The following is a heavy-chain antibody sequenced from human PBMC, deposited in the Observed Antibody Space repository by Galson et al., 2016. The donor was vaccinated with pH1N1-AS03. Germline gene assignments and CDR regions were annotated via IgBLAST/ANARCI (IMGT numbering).Heavy chain of an antibody. J-gene: IGHJ4*02. Sequence: CAASGLTFNSYAMSWVRQAPGKGLAWVSSISGGGGTTYYADSVKGRFTVSRDNSKNTQYLQMNSLRAEDTAVYYCANVRYDFWSGERAFDYWGQGTLVIVSS. CDR1: GLTFNSYA. D-gene: IGHD3-3*01. CDR3: ANVRYDFWSGERAFDY. V-gene: IGHV3-23*01. CDR2: ISGGGGTT.